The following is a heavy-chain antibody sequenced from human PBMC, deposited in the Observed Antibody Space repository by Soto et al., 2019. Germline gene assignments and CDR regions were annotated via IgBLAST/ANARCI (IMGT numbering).Heavy chain of an antibody. CDR3: ARDRGYSYGNPYYYYYGMDV. CDR1: GGSISSGGYY. D-gene: IGHD5-18*01. CDR2: IYYIGST. J-gene: IGHJ6*02. Sequence: SETLSLTCTVSGGSISSGGYYWSWIRQHPGKGLEWIGYIYYIGSTYYNPSLKSRVTISVDTSKNQFSLKLSSVTAADTAVYYCARDRGYSYGNPYYYYYGMDVWGPGTPVTVSS. V-gene: IGHV4-31*03.